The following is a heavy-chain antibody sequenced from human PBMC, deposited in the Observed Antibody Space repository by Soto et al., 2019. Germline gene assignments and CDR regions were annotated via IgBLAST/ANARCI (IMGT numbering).Heavy chain of an antibody. V-gene: IGHV1-3*01. Sequence: GASVKGSCKASGYSFAIYGIHLGRQAPGQRLEWMGWINAGDGGTKYSENFQGRVTITRDTSASTVYLGLSSLSSEDTAVYYCARLRQWLVQERVWHFDYWGQGTLVTVSS. CDR1: GYSFAIYG. CDR3: ARLRQWLVQERVWHFDY. J-gene: IGHJ4*02. D-gene: IGHD6-19*01. CDR2: INAGDGGT.